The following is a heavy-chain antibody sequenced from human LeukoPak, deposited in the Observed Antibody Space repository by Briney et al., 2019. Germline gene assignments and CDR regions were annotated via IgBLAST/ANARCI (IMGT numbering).Heavy chain of an antibody. V-gene: IGHV3-74*01. CDR3: AKDCIFGVVIMLDY. J-gene: IGHJ4*02. D-gene: IGHD3-3*01. Sequence: GGALRLSCAASGFTFRKYWMHWVRQVRGKGLEWVARINSDGSTTDNADSVKARFTISTDNAKNTLYLQMSSLRAEDTAVYYCAKDCIFGVVIMLDYWGQGTLVTVSS. CDR1: GFTFRKYW. CDR2: INSDGSTT.